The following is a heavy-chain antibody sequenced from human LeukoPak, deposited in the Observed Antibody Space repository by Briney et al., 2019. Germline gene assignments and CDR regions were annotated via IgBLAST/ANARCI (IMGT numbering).Heavy chain of an antibody. CDR3: ARGPHGDIDY. J-gene: IGHJ4*02. CDR1: GASIRSGGYY. CDR2: IYYSGST. V-gene: IGHV4-31*03. Sequence: SQTLSLTCTVSGASIRSGGYYWSWIRQHPGKGLEWIGYIYYSGSTYYNPSLKSRVTISVDTSKNQFSLKLSSVTAADTAVYYCARGPHGDIDYWGQGTLVTVSS. D-gene: IGHD4-17*01.